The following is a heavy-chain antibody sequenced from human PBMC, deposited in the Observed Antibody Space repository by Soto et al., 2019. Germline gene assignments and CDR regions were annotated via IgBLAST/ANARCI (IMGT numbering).Heavy chain of an antibody. Sequence: QVQLQESGPGLVKPSQTLSLTCTVSGGSISSGGYYWSWIRQHPGKGLEWIGYIYYSGSTYYNPSLKSRVTISVDTSKNQFSLKLSSVTAADTAVYYCTRDGEYVDTAMVGNAFDIWGQGTMVTVSS. D-gene: IGHD5-18*01. CDR2: IYYSGST. CDR3: TRDGEYVDTAMVGNAFDI. J-gene: IGHJ3*02. CDR1: GGSISSGGYY. V-gene: IGHV4-31*03.